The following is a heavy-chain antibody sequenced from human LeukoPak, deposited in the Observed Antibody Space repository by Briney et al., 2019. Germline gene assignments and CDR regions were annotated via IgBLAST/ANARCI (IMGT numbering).Heavy chain of an antibody. CDR3: AGGYCSGGSCYRLYYYYGMDV. J-gene: IGHJ6*02. V-gene: IGHV3-48*03. D-gene: IGHD2-15*01. CDR2: ISSSGSTI. CDR1: GFTFSSYE. Sequence: GGSLRLSCAASGFTFSSYEMNWVRQAPGKELEWVSYISSSGSTIYYADSVKGRFTISRDNAKNSLYLQMNSLRAEDTAVYYCAGGYCSGGSCYRLYYYYGMDVWGQGTTVTVSS.